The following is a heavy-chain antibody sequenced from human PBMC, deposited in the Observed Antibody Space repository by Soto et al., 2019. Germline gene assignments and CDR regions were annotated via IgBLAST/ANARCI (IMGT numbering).Heavy chain of an antibody. CDR1: GFTFSSYA. D-gene: IGHD6-6*01. V-gene: IGHV3-30-3*01. CDR2: ISYDGSNK. Sequence: GGSLRLSCAASGFTFSSYAMHWVRQAPGKGLEWVAVISYDGSNKYYADSVKGRFTISRDNSKTTPYLQMNSLRAEDTAVYYCASLKLQYSSSYSPKRSNYFDYWGQGTLVTVSS. CDR3: ASLKLQYSSSYSPKRSNYFDY. J-gene: IGHJ4*02.